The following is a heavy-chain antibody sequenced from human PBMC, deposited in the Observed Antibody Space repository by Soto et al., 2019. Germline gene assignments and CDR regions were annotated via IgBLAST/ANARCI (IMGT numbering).Heavy chain of an antibody. Sequence: GGSLRLSCTASGFTLSRYAMNWVRQAPGKGLEWVAGISGSGGGTYYADSLKGHFTISRDNSKNTLYLQMNSLRAEDTAVYYCAKDLRKGYSYGPVGYWGQGTLVTVSS. D-gene: IGHD5-18*01. CDR2: ISGSGGGT. CDR1: GFTLSRYA. J-gene: IGHJ4*02. CDR3: AKDLRKGYSYGPVGY. V-gene: IGHV3-23*01.